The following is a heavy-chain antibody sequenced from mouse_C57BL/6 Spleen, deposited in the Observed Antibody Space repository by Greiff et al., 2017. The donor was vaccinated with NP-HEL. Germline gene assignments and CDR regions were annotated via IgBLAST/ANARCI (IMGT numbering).Heavy chain of an antibody. CDR3: ARDGYRVYFDY. D-gene: IGHD2-3*01. J-gene: IGHJ2*01. Sequence: EVKVEESGGGLVKPGGSLKLSCAASGFTFSDYGMHWVRQAPEKGLEWVAYISSGSSTIYYADTVKGRFTISRDNAKNTLFLQMTSLRSEDTAMYYCARDGYRVYFDYWGQGTTLTVSS. V-gene: IGHV5-17*01. CDR1: GFTFSDYG. CDR2: ISSGSSTI.